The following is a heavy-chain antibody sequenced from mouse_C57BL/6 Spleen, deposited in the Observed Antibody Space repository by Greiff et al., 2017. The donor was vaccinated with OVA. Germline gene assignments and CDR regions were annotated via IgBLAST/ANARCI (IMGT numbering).Heavy chain of an antibody. V-gene: IGHV3-6*01. CDR2: ISYDGST. CDR1: GYSITSCYY. D-gene: IGHD2-12*01. Sequence: EVKLMESGPGLVKPSQSLSLTCSVTGYSITSCYYWNWIRQPPGNKLEWMGYISYDGSTNYNPSLKNRISITRDTSKNQFFLKLNSVTTEDTATYSCAREYSPWYFDVWGTGTTVTVSS. J-gene: IGHJ1*03. CDR3: AREYSPWYFDV.